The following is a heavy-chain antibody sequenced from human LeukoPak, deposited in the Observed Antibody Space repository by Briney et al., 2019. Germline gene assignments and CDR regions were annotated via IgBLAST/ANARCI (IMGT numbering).Heavy chain of an antibody. CDR1: GGSISSGSYY. CDR3: ARVSSDYGDYVTYYFDY. CDR2: IYYSGST. V-gene: IGHV4-61*01. D-gene: IGHD4-17*01. J-gene: IGHJ4*02. Sequence: SETLSLTCTVSGGSISSGSYYWSWIRQPPGKGLEWIGYIYYSGSTNYNPSLKSRVTISVDTSKNQFSLKLSSVTAADTAVYYCARVSSDYGDYVTYYFDYWGQGTLVTVSS.